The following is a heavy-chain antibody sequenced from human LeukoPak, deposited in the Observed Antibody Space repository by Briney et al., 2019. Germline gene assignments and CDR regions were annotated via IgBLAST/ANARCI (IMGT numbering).Heavy chain of an antibody. J-gene: IGHJ4*02. Sequence: SETLSLTCTVSGYSISSGYYWGWIRQPPGQGLEWIGIIYHSGSTYYNPSLKSRVTISVDTSKNQFSLKLSSVTAADTAVYYCARAVAGTFDYWGQGTLVTVSS. CDR1: GYSISSGYY. CDR2: IYHSGST. V-gene: IGHV4-38-2*02. CDR3: ARAVAGTFDY. D-gene: IGHD6-19*01.